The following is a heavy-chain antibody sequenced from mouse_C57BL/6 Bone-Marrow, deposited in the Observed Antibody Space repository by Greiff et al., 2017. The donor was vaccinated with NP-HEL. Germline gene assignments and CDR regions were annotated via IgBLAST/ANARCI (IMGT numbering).Heavy chain of an antibody. V-gene: IGHV5-17*01. J-gene: IGHJ4*01. D-gene: IGHD3-3*01. CDR3: ARGGRLYAMDY. CDR2: ISSGSSTI. Sequence: EVHLVESGGGLVKPGGSLKLSCAASGFTFSDYGMHWVRQAPEKGLEWVAYISSGSSTIYYADTVKGRFTISRDNAKTTLFLQMTSLRSEDTAMYYCARGGRLYAMDYWGQGTSVTVSS. CDR1: GFTFSDYG.